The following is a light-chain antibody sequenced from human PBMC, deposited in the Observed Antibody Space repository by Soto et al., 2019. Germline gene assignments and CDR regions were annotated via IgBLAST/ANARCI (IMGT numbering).Light chain of an antibody. Sequence: QSALTQTASVSGSPGQSITISCTGTSSDVGGYNNVSWYQQHPGKAPKLMIFDVSNRPSGVSNRFSGSKSGNTASLTISGIQAEDEAAYYCSTYTSSSTSVFGVGTKLTVL. CDR1: SSDVGGYNN. V-gene: IGLV2-14*01. J-gene: IGLJ2*01. CDR3: STYTSSSTSV. CDR2: DVS.